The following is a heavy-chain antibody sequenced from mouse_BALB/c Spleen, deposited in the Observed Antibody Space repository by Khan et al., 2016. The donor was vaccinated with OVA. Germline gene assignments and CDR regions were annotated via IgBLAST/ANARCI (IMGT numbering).Heavy chain of an antibody. V-gene: IGHV3-8*02. CDR1: GDSITSGY. Sequence: EVQLQESGPSLVKPSQTLSLTCSVAGDSITSGYWNWIRKFPGNKLEYMGYIIYTGYTYYNPSLQSRISITRHTSKNQYYLQLNSVTDEDTATDCCARSTYMYAFGYWGQGTLVTVSA. CDR3: ARSTYMYAFGY. J-gene: IGHJ3*02. D-gene: IGHD2-14*01. CDR2: IIYTGYT.